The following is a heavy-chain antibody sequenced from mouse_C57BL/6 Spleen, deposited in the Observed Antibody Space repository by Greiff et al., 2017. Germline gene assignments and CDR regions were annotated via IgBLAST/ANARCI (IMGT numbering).Heavy chain of an antibody. J-gene: IGHJ2*01. V-gene: IGHV1-82*01. D-gene: IGHD2-2*01. CDR2: IYPGDGDT. CDR3: ARGTGYGVDY. CDR1: GYAFSSSW. Sequence: VQLQQSGPELVKPGASVKISCKASGYAFSSSWMNWVKQRPGKGLEWIGRIYPGDGDTNYNGKFKGKATLTADKSSSTAYMQLSSLTSEDSAVYFCARGTGYGVDYWGQGTTLTVSS.